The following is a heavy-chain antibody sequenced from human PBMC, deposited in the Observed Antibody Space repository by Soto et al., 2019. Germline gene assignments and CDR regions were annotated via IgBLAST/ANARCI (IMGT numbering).Heavy chain of an antibody. J-gene: IGHJ6*02. CDR3: ARLPVLLWFEEVDYYYGMDV. CDR1: GFTFSSYG. Sequence: QVQLVESGGGVVQPGRSLRLSCAASGFTFSSYGMHWVRQAPGKGLEWVAVIWYDGSNKYYADSVKGRFTISRDNSKNTRYLQINSRRAEDTAVYYCARLPVLLWFEEVDYYYGMDVWGQGTTVTVSS. V-gene: IGHV3-33*01. D-gene: IGHD3-10*01. CDR2: IWYDGSNK.